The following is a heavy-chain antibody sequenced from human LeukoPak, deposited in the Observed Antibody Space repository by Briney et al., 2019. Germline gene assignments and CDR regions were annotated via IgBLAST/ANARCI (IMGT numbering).Heavy chain of an antibody. V-gene: IGHV3-15*01. J-gene: IGHJ4*02. CDR2: ITSKTNGGTT. CDR3: AKDEAHYYDSSGYPERPPSD. D-gene: IGHD3-22*01. Sequence: PGGSLRLSCAASGFTFSNAWMSWVRQAPGKGLEWVGCITSKTNGGTTDSAAPVKGRFTISRDDSKNTLYLQMNSLRAEDTAVYYCAKDEAHYYDSSGYPERPPSDWGQGTLVTVSS. CDR1: GFTFSNAW.